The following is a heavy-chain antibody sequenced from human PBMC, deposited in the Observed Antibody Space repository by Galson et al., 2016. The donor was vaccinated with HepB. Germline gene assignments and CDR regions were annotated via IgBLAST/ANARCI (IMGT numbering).Heavy chain of an antibody. V-gene: IGHV3-21*01. CDR2: ISSSSSYI. J-gene: IGHJ3*02. D-gene: IGHD3-9*01. Sequence: LRLSCAASGLTFSSYSMNWVRQAPGKGLEWVSSISSSSSYIYYADSVKGRFTISRDNAKNSLYLQMNSLRAEDTAVYYCARALRYFDWSLTRKANAFDIWGQGTMVTVSS. CDR1: GLTFSSYS. CDR3: ARALRYFDWSLTRKANAFDI.